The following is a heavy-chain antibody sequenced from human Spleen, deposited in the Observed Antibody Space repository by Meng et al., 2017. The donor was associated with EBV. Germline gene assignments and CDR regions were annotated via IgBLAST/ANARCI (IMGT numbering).Heavy chain of an antibody. D-gene: IGHD3-16*01. Sequence: HVQLQQWGAGPFEPSDTLSLTCTVDGASFSAYYWVWIRPPPGRGLEWIGDVIPSGNTSYSPSLKSRVTISVDTSKRQFSLKLRSMTAADTAVYYCATGWGKANYWGQGTLVTVSS. CDR1: GASFSAYY. V-gene: IGHV4-34*12. CDR3: ATGWGKANY. CDR2: VIPSGNT. J-gene: IGHJ4*02.